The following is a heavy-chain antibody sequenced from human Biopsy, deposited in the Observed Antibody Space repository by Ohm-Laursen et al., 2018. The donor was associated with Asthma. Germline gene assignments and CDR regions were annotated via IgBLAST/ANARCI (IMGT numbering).Heavy chain of an antibody. CDR2: LIPVLGTA. Sequence: SAKVSCKASGDSLGSFINYAISWARQAPRQGLEWMGGLIPVLGTADYAPMFEGRVTITADESTSTAYLELTSLRFEDTAVYYCARGYSGTDRIVYYYSGMEVWGQGTTVTVSS. V-gene: IGHV1-69*13. D-gene: IGHD5-12*01. J-gene: IGHJ6*02. CDR3: ARGYSGTDRIVYYYSGMEV. CDR1: GDSLGSFINYA.